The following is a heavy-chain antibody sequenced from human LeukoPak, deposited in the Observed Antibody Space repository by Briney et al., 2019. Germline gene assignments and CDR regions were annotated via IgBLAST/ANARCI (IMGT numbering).Heavy chain of an antibody. D-gene: IGHD3-16*02. J-gene: IGHJ4*02. CDR2: IWYDGSNK. Sequence: GGSLRLSCAASGFTFSSYGMHWVRQAPGKGLEWVAVIWYDGSNKYYADSVKGRFTISRDNSENTLYLQMNSLRAEDTAVYYCAKSAVWGSYRYGHLLFDYWGQGTLVTASS. V-gene: IGHV3-33*06. CDR3: AKSAVWGSYRYGHLLFDY. CDR1: GFTFSSYG.